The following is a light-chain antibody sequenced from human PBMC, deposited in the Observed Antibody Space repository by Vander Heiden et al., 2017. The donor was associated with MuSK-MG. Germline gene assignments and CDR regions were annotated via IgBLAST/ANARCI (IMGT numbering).Light chain of an antibody. V-gene: IGKV2D-29*02. J-gene: IGKJ5*01. CDR3: RQSIQVPIT. CDR1: HSLLTSDGNTY. CDR2: ELS. Sequence: DMVMTQTSLSLSVAPGQSASASAKSSHSLLTSDGNTYLSWYSPNPGLSPQLPIYELSNPCSGVPDTSSGSRSGTDFTLKISRLEAAYVGVFYSRQSIQVPITFGQGTPLEIK.